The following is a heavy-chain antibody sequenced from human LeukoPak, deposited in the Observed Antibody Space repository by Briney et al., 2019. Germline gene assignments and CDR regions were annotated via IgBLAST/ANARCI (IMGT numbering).Heavy chain of an antibody. Sequence: PSESLSLTCTVSGGSITSGDYYWSWIRQPPGKGLEWIGYMHYSGTTYYNPSLKSRLTISVDTSKNQFSLKLSSVTAADTAVYYCARYCSGGSCYHWFDPWGQGALVTASS. CDR1: GGSITSGDYY. J-gene: IGHJ5*02. D-gene: IGHD2-15*01. CDR3: ARYCSGGSCYHWFDP. CDR2: MHYSGTT. V-gene: IGHV4-30-4*01.